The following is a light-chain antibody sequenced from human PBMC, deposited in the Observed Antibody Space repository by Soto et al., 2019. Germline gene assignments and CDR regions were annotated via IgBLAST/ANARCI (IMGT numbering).Light chain of an antibody. J-gene: IGLJ1*01. Sequence: QSALTQPAPVSGSPGQSITISCTGTSSDVGGYKFVSWYQQHPGKAPKLMIYEVSNRPSGVSNRFSGSKSDSTASLTISGLQAEDEADYYCSSYTSSSTYVFGTGTKVTVL. CDR2: EVS. CDR1: SSDVGGYKF. V-gene: IGLV2-14*01. CDR3: SSYTSSSTYV.